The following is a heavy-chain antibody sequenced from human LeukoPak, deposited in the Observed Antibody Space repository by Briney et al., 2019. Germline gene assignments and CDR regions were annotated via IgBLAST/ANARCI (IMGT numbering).Heavy chain of an antibody. V-gene: IGHV4-4*07. J-gene: IGHJ4*02. D-gene: IGHD1-26*01. CDR2: IYASGST. CDR1: GGSISSYY. Sequence: SETLSLTCTVSGGSISSYYWSWIRQPAGKGLEWIGRIYASGSTNYNASLKSRVSMSVDTSKNQFSLKLSSVTAADTAVFYCARENSGSYREFDYWGQGTLVTVSS. CDR3: ARENSGSYREFDY.